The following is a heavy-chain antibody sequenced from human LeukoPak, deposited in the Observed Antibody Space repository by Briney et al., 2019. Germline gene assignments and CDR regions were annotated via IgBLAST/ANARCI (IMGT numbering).Heavy chain of an antibody. CDR3: ARGGGLDI. J-gene: IGHJ3*02. V-gene: IGHV3-7*05. CDR2: IKQDGSEK. Sequence: PGGSLRLSCAVSGFTFSSYWMTWVRQAPGKGLEWVANIKQDGSEKYYVDSVKGRFTISRDNAKNSLYLQMNSLRAEDTAVYYCARGGGLDIWGQGTMVTVSS. CDR1: GFTFSSYW.